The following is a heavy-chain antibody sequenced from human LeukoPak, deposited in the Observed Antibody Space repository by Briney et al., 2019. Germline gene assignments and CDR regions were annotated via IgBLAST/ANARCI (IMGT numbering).Heavy chain of an antibody. J-gene: IGHJ5*02. V-gene: IGHV1-18*01. Sequence: ASVKVSCKASGYTFTSYGISWVRQAPGQGLEWMGWISAYNGNTNYAQKLQGRVTMTTDTSTSTAYMELRSLRSDDTAAYYCARDPVQKYSSGPGWFDPWGQGTLVTVSS. CDR1: GYTFTSYG. D-gene: IGHD6-19*01. CDR3: ARDPVQKYSSGPGWFDP. CDR2: ISAYNGNT.